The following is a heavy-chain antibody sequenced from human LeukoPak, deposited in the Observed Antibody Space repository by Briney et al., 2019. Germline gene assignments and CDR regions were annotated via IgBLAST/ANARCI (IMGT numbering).Heavy chain of an antibody. Sequence: PSETLSLTCVVSTDSFSSHYWTWIRQPPGKGLEWIGEINHSGSTNYNPSLKSRVTISVDTSKNQFSLKLSSVTAADTAVYYCARGLGYCSGGSCYSDYWGQGTLVTVSS. CDR3: ARGLGYCSGGSCYSDY. J-gene: IGHJ4*02. CDR1: TDSFSSHY. CDR2: INHSGST. D-gene: IGHD2-15*01. V-gene: IGHV4-34*01.